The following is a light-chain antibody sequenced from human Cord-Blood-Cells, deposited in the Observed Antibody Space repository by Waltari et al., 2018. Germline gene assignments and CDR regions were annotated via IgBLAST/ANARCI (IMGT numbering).Light chain of an antibody. CDR3: QSADSSGTWV. J-gene: IGLJ3*02. Sequence: SYELTQPPSVSVSPGQTARITCSGDALPKQYAYWYQQKPGQAPVLVIYKDSERPSGIPDRFSGSSSGTTVTLTISGVHAEDEADYYCQSADSSGTWVFGGGTKLTVL. CDR2: KDS. CDR1: ALPKQY. V-gene: IGLV3-25*03.